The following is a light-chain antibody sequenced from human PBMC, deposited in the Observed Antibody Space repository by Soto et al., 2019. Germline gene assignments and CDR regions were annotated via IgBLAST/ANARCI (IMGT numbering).Light chain of an antibody. J-gene: IGKJ1*01. CDR3: QPSYNTAWT. V-gene: IGKV1-39*01. CDR1: QTILSY. CDR2: AAS. Sequence: DIQMTQSPFSLSASVGDRVTITCRASQTILSYLNWYQQKPGKAPKLLISAASNLQGGVPSRFSGVESGTEFTLTIGSLEPEEWATYHSQPSYNTAWTFGQATKV.